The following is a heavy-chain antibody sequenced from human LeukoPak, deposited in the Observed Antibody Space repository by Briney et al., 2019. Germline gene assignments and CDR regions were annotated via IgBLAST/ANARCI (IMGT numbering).Heavy chain of an antibody. Sequence: SETLSLTCTASGGSISNYYWSWIRQPPGKGLEWIGYIYYSGSTNYNPSLKSRVTISVDTSKNQFSLKLSSVTAADTAVYYCSREDCSSTICIIGYWGQGTLVTVSS. V-gene: IGHV4-59*01. CDR1: GGSISNYY. D-gene: IGHD2-2*01. CDR2: IYYSGST. CDR3: SREDCSSTICIIGY. J-gene: IGHJ4*02.